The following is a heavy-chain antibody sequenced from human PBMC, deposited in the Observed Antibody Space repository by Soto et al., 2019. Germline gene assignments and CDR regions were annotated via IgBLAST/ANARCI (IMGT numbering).Heavy chain of an antibody. J-gene: IGHJ3*02. D-gene: IGHD3-10*01. CDR1: GCSISSRGYY. Sequence: SEALSLTCTVSGCSISSRGYYWSWIRQHPGKGLEWIGYIYYSGSTNYNPSLKSRVTISVDTSKNQFSLKLSSVTAADTAVYYCAKNYGNALDIWGQGTMVT. V-gene: IGHV4-61*08. CDR3: AKNYGNALDI. CDR2: IYYSGST.